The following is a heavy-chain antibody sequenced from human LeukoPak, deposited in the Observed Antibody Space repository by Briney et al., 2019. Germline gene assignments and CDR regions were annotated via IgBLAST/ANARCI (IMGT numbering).Heavy chain of an antibody. D-gene: IGHD3/OR15-3a*01. CDR1: GFTFSNYA. Sequence: GGSLRLSCAASGFTFSNYAMTWVRQAQGKGLEWVSSIRGTGERTYYPDSVKGHFTISRDNSKNTLYLQMNSLRAEDTAVYYCATHSTLDPNYYYYMDVWGKGTTVTVSS. CDR2: IRGTGERT. V-gene: IGHV3-23*01. CDR3: ATHSTLDPNYYYYMDV. J-gene: IGHJ6*03.